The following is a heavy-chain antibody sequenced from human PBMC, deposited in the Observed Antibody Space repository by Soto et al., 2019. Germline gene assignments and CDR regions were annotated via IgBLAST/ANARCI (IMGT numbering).Heavy chain of an antibody. CDR2: ISSSSSYI. J-gene: IGHJ6*02. V-gene: IGHV3-21*01. Sequence: GGSLKLSCAASGFTFSSYSMNWVRQAPGKGLEWVSSISSSSSYIYYADSVKGRFTISRDNAKNSLYLQMNSLRAEDTAVYYCEVAPGDYYYGMDVCGQGTTVTGSS. CDR1: GFTFSSYS. D-gene: IGHD3-10*01. CDR3: EVAPGDYYYGMDV.